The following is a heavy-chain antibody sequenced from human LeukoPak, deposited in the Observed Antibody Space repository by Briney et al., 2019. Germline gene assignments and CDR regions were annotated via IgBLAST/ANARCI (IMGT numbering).Heavy chain of an antibody. CDR1: AGSIGSSDYY. CDR2: ISYSGNT. J-gene: IGHJ6*03. CDR3: SRLTHSYYSDTSGYYPYYYMDV. D-gene: IGHD3-22*01. Sequence: SETLSLTCTVSAGSIGSSDYYWGWIRQSPGKGLEWIGWISYSGNTYYNPSLKSRVTISVDTSKNHFSLRLSSVTAADTAVYFCSRLTHSYYSDTSGYYPYYYMDVWGEGTTVTVSS. V-gene: IGHV4-39*02.